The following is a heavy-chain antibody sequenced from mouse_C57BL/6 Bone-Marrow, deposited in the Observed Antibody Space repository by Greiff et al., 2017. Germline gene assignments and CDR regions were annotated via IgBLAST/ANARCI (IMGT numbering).Heavy chain of an antibody. V-gene: IGHV1-50*01. J-gene: IGHJ3*01. Sequence: QVQLQQPGAELVKPGASVKLSCKASGYTFTSYWMQWVKQRPGQGLEWIGEIDPSDRYTNYNQKFKGKATLTVDTSSTTAYMQRSSLTSEDSAVYYCARFEYYGISYEFAYWGQGTLVTVSA. CDR3: ARFEYYGISYEFAY. CDR2: IDPSDRYT. CDR1: GYTFTSYW. D-gene: IGHD1-1*01.